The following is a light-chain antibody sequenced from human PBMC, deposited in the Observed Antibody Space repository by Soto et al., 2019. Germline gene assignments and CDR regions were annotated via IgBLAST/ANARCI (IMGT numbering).Light chain of an antibody. V-gene: IGLV1-51*01. Sequence: QSVLTQPPSVSAAPRQKVTISCSGSTSNIGNGYVSWYQQLPGTAPKLLIFDKNKRPSGVPERFSGTRSGTSATLGITGLQAGDEADYYCSSKRDSSTLFVFGTGTKVTVL. CDR3: SSKRDSSTLFV. CDR2: DKN. CDR1: TSNIGNGY. J-gene: IGLJ1*01.